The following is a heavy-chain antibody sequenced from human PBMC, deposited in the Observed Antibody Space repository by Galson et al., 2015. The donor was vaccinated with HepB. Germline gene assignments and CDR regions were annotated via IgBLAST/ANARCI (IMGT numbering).Heavy chain of an antibody. Sequence: SLRLSCAASGFTFSDYWMSWVRQAPGKGLEWVANINQDGTEKHFVDSVKGRFTVSRDNSKNSLYLQMSSLRGEDTAVYYCARGSSSWSRVGAFFDYWGQGTLVTVFS. V-gene: IGHV3-7*03. J-gene: IGHJ4*02. CDR2: INQDGTEK. CDR1: GFTFSDYW. CDR3: ARGSSSWSRVGAFFDY. D-gene: IGHD6-13*01.